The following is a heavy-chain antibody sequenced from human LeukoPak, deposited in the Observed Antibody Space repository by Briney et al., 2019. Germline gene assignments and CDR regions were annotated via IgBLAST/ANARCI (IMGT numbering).Heavy chain of an antibody. CDR3: ARDRHYYGSGSFGN. Sequence: GASVKVSCKASGYTFTSYAMHWVRPAPGQRLGWMGWINAGNGNTKYSQKFQGRVTITRDTSASTAYMELSSLRSEDTAVYYCARDRHYYGSGSFGNWGQGTLVTVSS. CDR1: GYTFTSYA. J-gene: IGHJ4*02. D-gene: IGHD3-10*01. V-gene: IGHV1-3*01. CDR2: INAGNGNT.